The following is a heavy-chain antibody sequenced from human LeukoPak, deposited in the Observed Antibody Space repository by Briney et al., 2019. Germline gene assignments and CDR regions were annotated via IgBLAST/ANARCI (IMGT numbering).Heavy chain of an antibody. J-gene: IGHJ6*03. Sequence: ASVKVSCKASGYTFTGFYIHWVRQAPGQGLEWMGWINPNSGDTHYAQKFQGRVTMTRDTSISTAYMELSRLRSDDTAVHYCARENFHSRSYRYYYMDVWGKGTTVTISS. CDR2: INPNSGDT. CDR3: ARENFHSRSYRYYYMDV. V-gene: IGHV1-2*02. D-gene: IGHD3-10*01. CDR1: GYTFTGFY.